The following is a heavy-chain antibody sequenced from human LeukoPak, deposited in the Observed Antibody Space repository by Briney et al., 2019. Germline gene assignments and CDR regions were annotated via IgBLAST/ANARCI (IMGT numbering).Heavy chain of an antibody. CDR1: GGSISSYY. J-gene: IGHJ6*02. CDR2: IYYSGST. V-gene: IGHV4-59*08. Sequence: PSETLSLTCTVSGGSISSYYWSWIRQPPGKGLEWIGYIYYSGSTNYNPSLKSRVTISVDTSKNQFSLKLSSVTAADTAVYYCARLSYDALDVWGQGTTVTVSS. CDR3: ARLSYDALDV.